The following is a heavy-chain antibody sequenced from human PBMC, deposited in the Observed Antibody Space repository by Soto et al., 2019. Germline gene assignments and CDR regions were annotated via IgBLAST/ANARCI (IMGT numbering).Heavy chain of an antibody. CDR2: IFYSGIT. J-gene: IGHJ4*02. CDR1: GGSIISYY. V-gene: IGHV4-59*06. Sequence: PLEILSLTCTVSGGSIISYYWSWIRQHPGKGLEWIGYIFYSGITYYNPSLKSRVTISVDTSENQFSLKLNSVTAADTAVYYCAGRGYNYIDYWGQGTLVTVSS. D-gene: IGHD5-12*01. CDR3: AGRGYNYIDY.